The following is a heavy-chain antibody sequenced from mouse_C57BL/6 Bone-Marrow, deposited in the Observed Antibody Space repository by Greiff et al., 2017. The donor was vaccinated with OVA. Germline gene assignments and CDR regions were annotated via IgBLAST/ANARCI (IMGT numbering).Heavy chain of an antibody. CDR2: INPDSRTI. Sequence: AGGGVDFSRYWMSWVRRAPGQGLEWLGEINPDSRTINYAPSLKDKFIISRDNAKNTLYLQMSKVRSEDTALYYWARNWNVGFDFWGQGTTLTGSS. CDR3: ARNWNVGFDF. J-gene: IGHJ2*01. V-gene: IGHV4-1*01. D-gene: IGHD4-1*01. CDR1: GVDFSRYW.